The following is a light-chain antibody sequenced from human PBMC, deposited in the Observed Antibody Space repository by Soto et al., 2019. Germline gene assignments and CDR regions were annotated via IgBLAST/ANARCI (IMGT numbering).Light chain of an antibody. J-gene: IGKJ1*01. V-gene: IGKV3-20*01. CDR1: QSINIKY. CDR2: GAP. Sequence: MVLTQSPGTLSLSPADRATLSCRASQSINIKYLAWYQQKPGQAPRLLIYGAPSRATGIPARFSGSGSGTDFALTIIRLEPEDFAVYYCQHYSSSPLSWTFGHGTNVDLK. CDR3: QHYSSSPLSWT.